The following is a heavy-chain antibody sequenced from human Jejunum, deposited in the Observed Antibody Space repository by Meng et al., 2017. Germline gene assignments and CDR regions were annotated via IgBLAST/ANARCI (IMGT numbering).Heavy chain of an antibody. CDR1: GYSFTGYY. D-gene: IGHD3-9*01. CDR3: ARGVDNVLTGSYSYYYGVYF. Sequence: ASVKVSCKTSGYSFTGYYMHWVRQAPGQGLEWMGRIHPSSGGTNYAQNLQGRVTLTRDTSISTAYMELSSLTSDDTAVYYCARGVDNVLTGSYSYYYGVYFWGRGTTVTVSS. CDR2: IHPSSGGT. V-gene: IGHV1-2*06. J-gene: IGHJ6*02.